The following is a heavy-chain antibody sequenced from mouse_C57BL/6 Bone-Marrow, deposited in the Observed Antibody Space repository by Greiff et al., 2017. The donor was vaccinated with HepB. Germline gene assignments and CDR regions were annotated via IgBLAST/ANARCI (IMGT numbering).Heavy chain of an antibody. J-gene: IGHJ4*01. CDR2: ISSGGSYT. CDR3: ARQRSYYAMDY. V-gene: IGHV5-6*01. Sequence: EVQVVESGGDLVKPGGSLKLSCAASGFTFSSYGMSWVRQTPDKRLEWVATISSGGSYTYYPDSVKGRFTISRDNAKNTLYLQMSSLKSEDTAMYYCARQRSYYAMDYWGQGTSVTVSS. CDR1: GFTFSSYG.